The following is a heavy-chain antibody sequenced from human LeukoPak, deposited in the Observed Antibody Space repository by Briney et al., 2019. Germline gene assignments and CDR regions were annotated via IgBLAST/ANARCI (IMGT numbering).Heavy chain of an antibody. CDR3: ARYGYYYYGMDV. CDR1: GYTFTVHH. CDR2: INTNSGGT. Sequence: GASVKVSCKASGYTFTVHHIQWVRQAPGQGLEWMGWINTNSGGTTYSQKFQGRITMTRDPSITTAYMELSSLRSDDTAVYYCARYGYYYYGMDVWGQGTTVTVSS. J-gene: IGHJ6*02. V-gene: IGHV1-2*02. D-gene: IGHD4-17*01.